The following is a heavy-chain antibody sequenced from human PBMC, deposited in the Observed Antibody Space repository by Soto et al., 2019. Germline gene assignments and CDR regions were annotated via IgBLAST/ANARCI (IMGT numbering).Heavy chain of an antibody. CDR3: ARDLDPIAAAAFGDYYYYMDV. CDR1: GFTFSSYA. J-gene: IGHJ6*03. V-gene: IGHV3-30*04. Sequence: GGSLRLSCAASGFTFSSYAMHWVRQAPGKGLEWVAVISYDGSNKYYADSVKGRFTISRDNSKNTLYLQMNSLRAEDTAVYYCARDLDPIAAAAFGDYYYYMDVWGKGTTVTVSS. CDR2: ISYDGSNK. D-gene: IGHD6-13*01.